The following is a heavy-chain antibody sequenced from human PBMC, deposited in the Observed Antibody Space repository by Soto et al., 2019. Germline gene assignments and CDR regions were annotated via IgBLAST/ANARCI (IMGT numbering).Heavy chain of an antibody. J-gene: IGHJ4*02. Sequence: LGLSFAASGFTFSSYAMSWVRQAPGKGLEWVSSIGGGGGSTYYADSVKGRFTISIDNSKNTLYLQMNSLRAEDTAVYYCAKQITMIVVAAKDYWGQGTLVTVSS. CDR2: IGGGGGST. CDR3: AKQITMIVVAAKDY. CDR1: GFTFSSYA. V-gene: IGHV3-23*01. D-gene: IGHD3-22*01.